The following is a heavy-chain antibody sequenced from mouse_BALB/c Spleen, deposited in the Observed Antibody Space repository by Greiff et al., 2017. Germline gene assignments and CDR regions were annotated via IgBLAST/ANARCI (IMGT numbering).Heavy chain of an antibody. CDR1: GYTFTDYW. J-gene: IGHJ4*01. CDR2: IDTSDSYT. V-gene: IGHV1-69*01. CDR3: ARSRDYGNPYAMDD. Sequence: QVQLQQPGAELVMPGASVKMSCKASGYTFTDYWMHWVQQRPGQGLEWIGAIDTSDSYTSYNQKFKGKATLTVDESSSTAYMQLSSLTSEDSAVYYCARSRDYGNPYAMDDWGQGTSVTVSS. D-gene: IGHD2-1*01.